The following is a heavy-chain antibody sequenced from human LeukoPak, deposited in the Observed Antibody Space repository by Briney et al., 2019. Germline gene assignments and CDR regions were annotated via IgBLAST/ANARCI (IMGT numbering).Heavy chain of an antibody. J-gene: IGHJ5*02. V-gene: IGHV4-61*02. CDR1: GGSISSGSYY. CDR2: VYSSGST. D-gene: IGHD5-18*01. Sequence: PSETLSLTCTVSGGSISSGSYYWSWIRQPAGKGLEWIGRVYSSGSTNYNPSLKSRVTISVDTSKNQFSLKLSSVTAADTAVYYCAREYSYGSYAWGQGTLVTVSS. CDR3: AREYSYGSYA.